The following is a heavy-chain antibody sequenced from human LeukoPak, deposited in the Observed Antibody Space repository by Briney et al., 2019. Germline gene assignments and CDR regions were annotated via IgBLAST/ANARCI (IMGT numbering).Heavy chain of an antibody. CDR2: ISSSSSTI. Sequence: PGGSLRLSCAASGFTFSSYAMNWVRQAPGKGLEWVSCISSSSSTIYYADSVKGRFTISRDNAKNSLYLQMNSLRAEDTAVYYCARDQDDILTGYYSDYWGQGTLVTVSS. CDR1: GFTFSSYA. CDR3: ARDQDDILTGYYSDY. D-gene: IGHD3-9*01. J-gene: IGHJ4*02. V-gene: IGHV3-48*04.